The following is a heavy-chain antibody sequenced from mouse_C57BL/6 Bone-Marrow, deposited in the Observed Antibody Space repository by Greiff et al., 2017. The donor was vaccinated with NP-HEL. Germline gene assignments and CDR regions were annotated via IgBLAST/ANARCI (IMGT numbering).Heavy chain of an antibody. V-gene: IGHV14-4*01. CDR1: GFNIKDDY. CDR3: TSGYDGCY. Sequence: EVQLQQSGAELVRPGASVKLSCTASGFNIKDDYMHWVKQRPEQGLEWIGWIDPENGDTEYASKFQGKATITADTSSNTAYLQLSSLTSEDTAVYYCTSGYDGCYWGQGTTLTVSS. CDR2: IDPENGDT. D-gene: IGHD2-3*01. J-gene: IGHJ2*01.